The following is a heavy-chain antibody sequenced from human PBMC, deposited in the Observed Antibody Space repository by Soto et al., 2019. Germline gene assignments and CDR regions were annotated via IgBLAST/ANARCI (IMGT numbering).Heavy chain of an antibody. CDR3: ARDKPMVYAIGAIDAFDI. D-gene: IGHD2-8*01. V-gene: IGHV3-21*01. CDR1: GFTFSSYS. CDR2: ISSSSSYI. J-gene: IGHJ3*02. Sequence: PGGSLRLSCAASGFTFSSYSMNWVRQAPGKGLEWVSSISSSSSYIYYADSVKGRFTISRDNAKNSLYPQMNSLRAEDTAVYYCARDKPMVYAIGAIDAFDIWGQGTMVTVSS.